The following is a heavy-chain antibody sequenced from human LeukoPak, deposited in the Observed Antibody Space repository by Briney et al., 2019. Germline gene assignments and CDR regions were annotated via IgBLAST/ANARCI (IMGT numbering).Heavy chain of an antibody. CDR1: GFTFDDYA. Sequence: GGSLRLSCAASGFTFDDYAMHWVRQAPGKCLEWVSGISWNGGSIGYADSVKGRFTISRDNAKNSLYLQMNSLRAEDMALYYCAKDKESERPGHSGAFDIWGQGTMVTVSS. D-gene: IGHD6-25*01. CDR3: AKDKESERPGHSGAFDI. J-gene: IGHJ3*02. V-gene: IGHV3-9*03. CDR2: ISWNGGSI.